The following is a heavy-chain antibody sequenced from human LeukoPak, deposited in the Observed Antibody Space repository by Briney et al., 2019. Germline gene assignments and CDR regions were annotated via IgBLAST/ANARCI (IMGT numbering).Heavy chain of an antibody. CDR3: ARVSRGVDAFDI. CDR2: IYYSGST. D-gene: IGHD2-8*01. V-gene: IGHV4-59*01. Sequence: SETLSLTCTVSGGSISSYYWSWIRHPPGKGLEWIGYIYYSGSTNYNPSLKSRVTISVDTSKNQFSLKLSSVTAADTAVYYCARVSRGVDAFDIWGQGTMVTVSS. CDR1: GGSISSYY. J-gene: IGHJ3*02.